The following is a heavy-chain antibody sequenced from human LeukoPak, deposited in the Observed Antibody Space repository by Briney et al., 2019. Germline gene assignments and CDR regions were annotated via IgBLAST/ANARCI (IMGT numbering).Heavy chain of an antibody. CDR2: IIPIFGTA. D-gene: IGHD3-22*01. J-gene: IGHJ3*02. Sequence: SVKVSCKASGYTFTGYYMHWVRQAPGQGLEWMGGIIPIFGTANYAQKFQGRVTITADESTSTAYMELSSLRSEDTAVYYCASSIDSSGGYDAFDIWGHGTMVTVSS. V-gene: IGHV1-69*13. CDR3: ASSIDSSGGYDAFDI. CDR1: GYTFTGYY.